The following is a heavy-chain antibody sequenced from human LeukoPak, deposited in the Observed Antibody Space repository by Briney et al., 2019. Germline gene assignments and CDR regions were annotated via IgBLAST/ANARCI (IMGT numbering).Heavy chain of an antibody. J-gene: IGHJ4*02. V-gene: IGHV3-23*01. CDR1: GFTFRSYA. CDR3: AINFMSSGWHARNELIADY. Sequence: GGSLRLSCAASGFTFRSYAMRWVRQAPGKGLEWVSAISGSGGSTYYADSVKGRFTISRDNSKNTLYLQMNSLRAEDTAVYYCAINFMSSGWHARNELIADYWGQGTLVTVSS. D-gene: IGHD6-19*01. CDR2: ISGSGGST.